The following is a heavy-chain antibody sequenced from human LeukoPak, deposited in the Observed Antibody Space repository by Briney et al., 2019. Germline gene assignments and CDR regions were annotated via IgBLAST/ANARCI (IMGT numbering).Heavy chain of an antibody. CDR2: INPNSGGT. V-gene: IGHV1-2*02. J-gene: IGHJ6*03. Sequence: ASVKVSCKASGYTFTGYYMHWVRHAPGQGLEWMGWINPNSGGTNYAQKFQGRVTVTRDTSISTAYMELSRLRSDDTAVYYCARSDSYYYYMDVWGKGTTVTVSS. CDR3: ARSDSYYYYMDV. CDR1: GYTFTGYY.